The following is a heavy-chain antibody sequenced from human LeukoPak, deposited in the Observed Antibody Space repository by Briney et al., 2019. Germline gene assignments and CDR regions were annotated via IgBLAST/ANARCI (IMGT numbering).Heavy chain of an antibody. CDR3: AKDNPAAP. CDR1: GFTFSSYG. J-gene: IGHJ5*02. Sequence: GRSLRLSCAASGFTFSSYGMHWVRQAPGKGLEWVAVISYDGSNKYYADSVKGRFTISRDNPKNTLYLQMNSLRAEDTAVYYCAKDNPAAPWGQGTLVTVSS. V-gene: IGHV3-30*18. D-gene: IGHD2-2*01. CDR2: ISYDGSNK.